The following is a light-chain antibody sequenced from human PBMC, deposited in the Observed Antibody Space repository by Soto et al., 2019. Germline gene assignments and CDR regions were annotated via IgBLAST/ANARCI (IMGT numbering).Light chain of an antibody. CDR1: QSIASY. Sequence: DIQMTQSPSSLSASVGDRVTITCRASQSIASYLSWYQQKPLKAPKLLIYAASGLQSGVPSRFSGSGFGTDFTLTISSLQPEDFATYYCQQSYSTSWTFGPRTMVEIK. V-gene: IGKV1-39*01. CDR3: QQSYSTSWT. CDR2: AAS. J-gene: IGKJ1*01.